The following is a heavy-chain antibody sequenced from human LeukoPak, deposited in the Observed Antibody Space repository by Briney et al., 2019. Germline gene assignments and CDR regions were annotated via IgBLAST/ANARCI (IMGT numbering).Heavy chain of an antibody. CDR2: ISYDGSNK. D-gene: IGHD4-11*01. CDR3: ARTLQSYYYYGMDV. Sequence: PGGSLRLSWAASGFTFSSYAMHWVRQAPGKGLEWVAVISYDGSNKYYADSVKGRFTISRDSSKNTLYLQMNSLRAEDTAVYYCARTLQSYYYYGMDVWGQGTTVTVSS. CDR1: GFTFSSYA. J-gene: IGHJ6*02. V-gene: IGHV3-30-3*01.